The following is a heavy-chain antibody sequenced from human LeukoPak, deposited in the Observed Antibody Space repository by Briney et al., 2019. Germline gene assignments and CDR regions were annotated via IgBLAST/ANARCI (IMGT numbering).Heavy chain of an antibody. Sequence: ASVKVSCKASGYTLTSYGISWVRQAPGQGLERMGWISAYNGNTNYAQKFQGRVTMPTDTSTSTAYMELRSLRSDDTAVYYCARDGVGATFDYWGQGTLVTVSS. CDR2: ISAYNGNT. D-gene: IGHD1-26*01. J-gene: IGHJ4*02. V-gene: IGHV1-18*01. CDR1: GYTLTSYG. CDR3: ARDGVGATFDY.